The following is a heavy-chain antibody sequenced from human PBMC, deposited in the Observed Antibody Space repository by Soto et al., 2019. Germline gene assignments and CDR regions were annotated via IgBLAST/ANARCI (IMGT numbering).Heavy chain of an antibody. J-gene: IGHJ5*02. CDR3: AIQPAP. Sequence: GGSLRLSCAASGFTFSSYWMSWVRQAPGKGLEWLANIGPDGSDKFYVDSVKGRFAISRDNAKNSLYLQLNSLRAEDTAVYYCAIQPAPWGQGTLVTVSS. CDR1: GFTFSSYW. V-gene: IGHV3-7*01. CDR2: IGPDGSDK.